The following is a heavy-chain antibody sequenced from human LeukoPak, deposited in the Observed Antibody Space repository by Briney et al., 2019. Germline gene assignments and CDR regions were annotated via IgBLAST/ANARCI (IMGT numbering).Heavy chain of an antibody. CDR3: ARAKQLVRAFDI. Sequence: GGSLRLSCAASGFTLSSYSTKWVRQAPGGGLEWVSSISGSSSHIFYADSVKGRLTVSRDNAENSLYLQVNSLRAEDTAAYYCARAKQLVRAFDIWGQGTMVTVSS. CDR2: ISGSSSHI. CDR1: GFTLSSYS. J-gene: IGHJ3*02. V-gene: IGHV3-21*01. D-gene: IGHD6-6*01.